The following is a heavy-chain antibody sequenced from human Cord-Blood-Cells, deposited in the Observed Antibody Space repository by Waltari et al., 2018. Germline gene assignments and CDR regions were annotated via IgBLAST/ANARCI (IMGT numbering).Heavy chain of an antibody. CDR2: IYHSGST. V-gene: IGHV4-38-2*02. CDR3: AHSDLAAAGTSVFDY. Sequence: QVQLQESGPGLVKPSETLSLTCTVSGYSISSGYYWGWIRKPPGKGLEWIGSIYHSGSTYYNPSLKSRVTISVDTSKNQFSLKLSSVTAADTAVYYCAHSDLAAAGTSVFDYWGQGTLVTVSS. CDR1: GYSISSGYY. J-gene: IGHJ4*02. D-gene: IGHD6-13*01.